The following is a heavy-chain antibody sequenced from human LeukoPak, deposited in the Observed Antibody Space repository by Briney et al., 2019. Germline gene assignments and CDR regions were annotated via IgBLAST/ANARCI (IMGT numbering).Heavy chain of an antibody. V-gene: IGHV4-59*01. CDR3: ARGEIWSGPSPFDY. J-gene: IGHJ4*02. CDR2: IYYSGST. CDR1: GGSISSYY. Sequence: PSETLSLTCTVSGGSISSYYWSWIRQPPGKGLEWIGYIYYSGSTNYNPSLKSRVTISVDTSKNQFSLKLSSVTAADTAVYYCARGEIWSGPSPFDYWGQGTLVTVFS. D-gene: IGHD3-3*01.